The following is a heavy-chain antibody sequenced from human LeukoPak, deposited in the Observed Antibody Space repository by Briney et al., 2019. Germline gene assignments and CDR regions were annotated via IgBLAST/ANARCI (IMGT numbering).Heavy chain of an antibody. D-gene: IGHD3-10*02. Sequence: GGSLRLYCAASGFTFSSYATSWVRQAPGHGLEWVSGISGSGGSTNYGDSVKGRFTISRDNAKTSLYLQMNSPKAEDTAVYYCAELGITMIGGVWGKGSTVTISA. CDR1: GFTFSSYA. J-gene: IGHJ6*04. V-gene: IGHV3-23*01. CDR2: ISGSGGST. CDR3: AELGITMIGGV.